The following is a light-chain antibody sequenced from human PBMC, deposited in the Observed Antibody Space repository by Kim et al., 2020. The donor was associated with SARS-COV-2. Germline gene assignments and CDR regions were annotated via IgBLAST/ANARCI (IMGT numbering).Light chain of an antibody. CDR3: QQYSGNSPWT. V-gene: IGKV1-5*03. Sequence: DIQMTQSPSTLSASVGDRVTITCRASQTISRWLAWYQQKPGKAPKLLIYMASRLQSGVPSRFSGSGSGTEFTLTISSLQPDDFATYSCQQYSGNSPWTFGQGTKVDSK. CDR1: QTISRW. J-gene: IGKJ1*01. CDR2: MAS.